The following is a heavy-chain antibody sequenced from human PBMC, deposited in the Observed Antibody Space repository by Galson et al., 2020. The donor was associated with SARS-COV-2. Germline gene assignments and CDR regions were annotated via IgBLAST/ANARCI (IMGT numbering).Heavy chain of an antibody. V-gene: IGHV3-30*03. CDR2: ISYGGTNK. J-gene: IGHJ4*02. D-gene: IGHD2-21*02. CDR1: GFSSNNYD. CDR3: VDGSDSHY. Sequence: GGSLRLSCTASGFSSNNYDMHWVRQAPGKGLEWVAVISYGGTNKYYADSVKGRFTISRDSSKNTLYLQMDNLRGDDTAIYYCVDGSDSHYWGQGTLVTVTS.